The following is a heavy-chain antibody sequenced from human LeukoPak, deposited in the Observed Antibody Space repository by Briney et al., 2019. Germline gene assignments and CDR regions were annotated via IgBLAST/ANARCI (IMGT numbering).Heavy chain of an antibody. D-gene: IGHD3-22*01. CDR2: IITFFGAT. Sequence: SVNVSCKASGGTFSSYGISWVRQAPGQGLEWIGRIITFFGATTYARKFQGRVTMSADKSTNTTYMELKNLRYDDTAEYFCARDLGPETSGYLERSYMGVWGKGTTVTVSS. CDR1: GGTFSSYG. CDR3: ARDLGPETSGYLERSYMGV. V-gene: IGHV1-69*06. J-gene: IGHJ6*03.